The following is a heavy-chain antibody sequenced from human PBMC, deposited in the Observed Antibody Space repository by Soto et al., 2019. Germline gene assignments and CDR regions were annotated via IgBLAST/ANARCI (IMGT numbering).Heavy chain of an antibody. CDR1: GFTFSRYA. V-gene: IGHV3-23*01. CDR3: AKRGSGSQFDC. J-gene: IGHJ4*02. CDR2: ISGRSDST. Sequence: EVPLLESGGSLVQPGGSLRLSCAASGFTFSRYAMSWVRQAPGRGLEWVSIISGRSDSTYYADSVKGRFTISRDNSKNTLYLQMNSLRGEDTAIYYCAKRGSGSQFDCWGQGTLVTVSS. D-gene: IGHD1-26*01.